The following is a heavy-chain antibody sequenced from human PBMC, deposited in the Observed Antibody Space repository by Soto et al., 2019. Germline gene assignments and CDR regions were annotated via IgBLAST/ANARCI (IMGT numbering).Heavy chain of an antibody. CDR3: ARDQVLRFLEWPGGFDA. D-gene: IGHD3-3*01. V-gene: IGHV1-3*01. Sequence: ASVKVSCKASGYTFTSYGISWVRQAPGQGLEWMGWINAGNGNTKYSQKFQGRVTITRDTSASTAYMELSSLRSEDTAVYYCARDQVLRFLEWPGGFDAWGQGALVTVSS. CDR2: INAGNGNT. CDR1: GYTFTSYG. J-gene: IGHJ5*02.